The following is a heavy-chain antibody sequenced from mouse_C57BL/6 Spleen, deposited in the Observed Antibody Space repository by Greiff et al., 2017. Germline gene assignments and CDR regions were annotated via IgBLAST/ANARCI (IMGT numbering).Heavy chain of an antibody. CDR2: IYPGSGNT. Sequence: VQLQQSGAELVRPGASVKLSCKASGYTFTDYYINWVKQRPGQGLEWIARIYPGSGNTYYNEKFKGNATLTAEKSSSTAYMQLSSLTSEDSAVYFCARWTTVERGYAMDYGGQGTSVTVSS. V-gene: IGHV1-76*01. CDR1: GYTFTDYY. J-gene: IGHJ4*01. CDR3: ARWTTVERGYAMDY. D-gene: IGHD1-1*01.